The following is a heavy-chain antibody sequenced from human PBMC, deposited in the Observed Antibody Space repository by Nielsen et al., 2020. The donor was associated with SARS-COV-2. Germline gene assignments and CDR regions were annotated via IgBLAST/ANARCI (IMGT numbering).Heavy chain of an antibody. V-gene: IGHV3-13*01. CDR3: ARGDIVVVPAAIYYYGMDV. Sequence: GESLKISCAASRFTFSSYDMHWVRQATGKGLEWVSAIGTAGDTYYPGSVKGRFTISRENAKNTLYLQMNSLRAEDTAVYYCARGDIVVVPAAIYYYGMDVWGQGTTVTVSS. D-gene: IGHD2-2*01. J-gene: IGHJ6*02. CDR1: RFTFSSYD. CDR2: IGTAGDT.